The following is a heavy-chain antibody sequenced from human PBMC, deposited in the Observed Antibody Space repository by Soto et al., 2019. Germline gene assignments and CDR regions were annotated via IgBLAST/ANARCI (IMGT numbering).Heavy chain of an antibody. D-gene: IGHD1-26*01. CDR3: APLGTMGVFDY. J-gene: IGHJ4*02. V-gene: IGHV3-23*01. Sequence: EVQLLESGGGLVQPGGSLRLSCAASGFTFSSYAMSWVRQAPGKGLEWLAGITFRGDYTYYADSVKGRFTLSRDNSRNRLDLQMNSLTVEDTALYYCAPLGTMGVFDYWGQGTLLTVSS. CDR2: ITFRGDYT. CDR1: GFTFSSYA.